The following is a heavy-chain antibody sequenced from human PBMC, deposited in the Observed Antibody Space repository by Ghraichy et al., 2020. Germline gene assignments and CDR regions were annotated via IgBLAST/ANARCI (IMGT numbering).Heavy chain of an antibody. CDR3: ARDQFYYGMDV. J-gene: IGHJ6*02. D-gene: IGHD5-24*01. Sequence: LSLTCAASGFTVSSNYMSWVRQAPGKGLEWVSVIYSGGSTYYADSVKGRFTISRDNSKNTLYLQMNSLRAEDTAVYYCARDQFYYGMDVWDQGTTVTVSS. V-gene: IGHV3-66*01. CDR2: IYSGGST. CDR1: GFTVSSNY.